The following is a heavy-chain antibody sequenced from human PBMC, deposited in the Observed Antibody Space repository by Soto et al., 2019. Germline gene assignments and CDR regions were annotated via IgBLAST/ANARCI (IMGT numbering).Heavy chain of an antibody. Sequence: GASVKVSCKASGYTFTGYAMHWVRQAPRQRLEWMGWINAGNGNTKYSQKFQGRVTITRDTSASTAYMELSSLRSEDTAVYYCAKSATVPAAIAYWGQGTLVTVSS. CDR1: GYTFTGYA. CDR2: INAGNGNT. J-gene: IGHJ4*02. D-gene: IGHD2-2*02. V-gene: IGHV1-3*01. CDR3: AKSATVPAAIAY.